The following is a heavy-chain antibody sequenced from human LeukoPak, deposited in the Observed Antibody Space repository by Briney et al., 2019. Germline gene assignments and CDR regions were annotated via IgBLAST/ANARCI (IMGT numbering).Heavy chain of an antibody. V-gene: IGHV3-21*01. J-gene: IGHJ4*02. CDR1: GFTFNNYN. CDR3: ARVLYDSSGYYYFDY. D-gene: IGHD3-22*01. CDR2: ISSSSSYI. Sequence: GGSLRLSCAASGFTFNNYNMNWVRQAPGKGLEWVSSISSSSSYIYYADSVKGRFTISRDDAKNSLYLQMNSLRAEDTAVYYCARVLYDSSGYYYFDYWGQGTLVTVSS.